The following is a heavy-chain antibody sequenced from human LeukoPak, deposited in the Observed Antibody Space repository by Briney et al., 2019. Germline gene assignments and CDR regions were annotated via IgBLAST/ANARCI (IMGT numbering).Heavy chain of an antibody. CDR2: IIPILGIA. Sequence: SVKVSCKASGGTFSSYAISWVRQAPGQGLEWMGRIIPILGIANYAQKFQGRVTITADKSTSTAYMELRSLRSDDTAMYYCAATGHSYGYARFDYWGQGTLVTVSS. D-gene: IGHD5-18*01. CDR3: AATGHSYGYARFDY. J-gene: IGHJ4*02. V-gene: IGHV1-69*04. CDR1: GGTFSSYA.